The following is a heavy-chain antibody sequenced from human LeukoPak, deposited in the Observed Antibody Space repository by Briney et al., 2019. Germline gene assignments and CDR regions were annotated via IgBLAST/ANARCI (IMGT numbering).Heavy chain of an antibody. CDR2: ISSSSSYT. J-gene: IGHJ6*02. CDR3: ARRQVVGGNYYGIDV. V-gene: IGHV3-11*03. D-gene: IGHD2-15*01. CDR1: GFTFSDYY. Sequence: PGGSLRLSCAASGFTFSDYYMSWIRQAPGKGLEWVSYISSSSSYTNYAESVKGRFTISRDSAKNSLYLQMNSLRAEDTAVYYCARRQVVGGNYYGIDVWGQGTTVTVSS.